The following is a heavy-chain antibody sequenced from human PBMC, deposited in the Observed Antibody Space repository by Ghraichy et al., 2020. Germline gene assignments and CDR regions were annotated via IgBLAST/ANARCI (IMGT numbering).Heavy chain of an antibody. CDR3: AKGIAAGTSTISYFYDGMAV. J-gene: IGHJ6*02. CDR1: GFIFSSYA. CDR2: ISGSGGDT. V-gene: IGHV3-23*01. Sequence: ETLSLTCAASGFIFSSYAMSWVRQAPGKGLEWVSGISGSGGDTYYADSVKGRFTISRDNSKNTLYLQMNSLRAEDTAVYYCAKGIAAGTSTISYFYDGMAVWGQGTTVTVSS. D-gene: IGHD6-13*01.